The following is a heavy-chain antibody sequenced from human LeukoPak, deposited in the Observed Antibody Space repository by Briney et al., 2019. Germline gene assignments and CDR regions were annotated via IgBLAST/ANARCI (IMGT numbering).Heavy chain of an antibody. CDR2: INHSGST. V-gene: IGHV4-34*01. Sequence: SETLSLTCAVYGGSFSGYYWSWIRQPPGKGLEWIGEINHSGSTNYNPSLKSRVTISVDTSKNQFSLKLSSVTAADTAVYYCARDPPHYYDSSGGDAFDIWGQGTMVTVSS. CDR3: ARDPPHYYDSSGGDAFDI. CDR1: GGSFSGYY. D-gene: IGHD3-22*01. J-gene: IGHJ3*02.